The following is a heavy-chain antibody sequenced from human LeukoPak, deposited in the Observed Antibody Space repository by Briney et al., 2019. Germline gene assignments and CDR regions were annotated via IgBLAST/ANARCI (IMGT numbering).Heavy chain of an antibody. Sequence: SQTLSLTCTVSGGSISSGGYYWSWIRQHPGKGLEWIGYIYTSGSTSYNPSLKSRVTISVDTSKNQFSLKLSSVTAADTAVYYCARRGSGYENRFYYYYMDVWGKGTTVTVSS. CDR3: ARRGSGYENRFYYYYMDV. D-gene: IGHD5-12*01. J-gene: IGHJ6*03. CDR2: IYTSGST. CDR1: GGSISSGGYY. V-gene: IGHV4-31*03.